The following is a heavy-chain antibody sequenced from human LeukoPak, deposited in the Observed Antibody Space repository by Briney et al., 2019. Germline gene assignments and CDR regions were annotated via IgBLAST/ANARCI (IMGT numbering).Heavy chain of an antibody. D-gene: IGHD4-17*01. CDR1: GFTFSSYG. Sequence: GGSLRLSCAASGFTFSSYGMHWVRQAPGKGLEWVAVISYDGSNEYYADSVKGRFTISRDNSKNTLYLQMNSLRAEDTAVYYCARHAARSGSTGPPYWGQGTLVTVSS. CDR3: ARHAARSGSTGPPY. V-gene: IGHV3-30*03. CDR2: ISYDGSNE. J-gene: IGHJ4*02.